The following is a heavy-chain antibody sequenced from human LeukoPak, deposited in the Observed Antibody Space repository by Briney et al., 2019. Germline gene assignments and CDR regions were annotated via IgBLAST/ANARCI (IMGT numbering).Heavy chain of an antibody. Sequence: GESLKISCRGSGYSFTGYWIGWVRQMPGKGLEWMGIIYPGDSDTRYSPSFQGQVTISADKSISTAYLQWSSLKASDTAMYYCARLGSYGSGSYYSPYWGQGTLVTVSS. CDR2: IYPGDSDT. CDR1: GYSFTGYW. D-gene: IGHD3-10*01. CDR3: ARLGSYGSGSYYSPY. J-gene: IGHJ4*02. V-gene: IGHV5-51*01.